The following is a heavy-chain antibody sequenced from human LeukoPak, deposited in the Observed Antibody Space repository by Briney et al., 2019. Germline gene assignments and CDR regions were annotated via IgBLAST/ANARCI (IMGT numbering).Heavy chain of an antibody. J-gene: IGHJ5*02. CDR3: TRDQGWQQFVA. V-gene: IGHV3-7*01. CDR1: AFTFSDYW. D-gene: IGHD5-24*01. CDR2: INNHGSET. Sequence: GGSLRLSCAASAFTFSDYWMTWLPQTPGKGLERVAKINNHGSETYYVDSLRGRFTNARDNAKNSLYLQMNSLRGDDPAVYFCTRDQGWQQFVAWGQGTLVTVS.